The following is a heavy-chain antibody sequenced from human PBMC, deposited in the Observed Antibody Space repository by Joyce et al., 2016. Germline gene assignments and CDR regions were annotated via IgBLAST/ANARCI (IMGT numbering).Heavy chain of an antibody. D-gene: IGHD6-19*01. Sequence: QVQLVESGGDVVQPGKSLRLSCATSGFTFSTFPMHWVRQAPGRGLEWVAHLSYDGTKEYYADSVKGRFTISRDASQSTLYLQMNGLRPEDTALYYCAKEDRYNSGRPLDYWGPGTLVSVSS. J-gene: IGHJ4*02. CDR3: AKEDRYNSGRPLDY. V-gene: IGHV3-30*18. CDR1: GFTFSTFP. CDR2: LSYDGTKE.